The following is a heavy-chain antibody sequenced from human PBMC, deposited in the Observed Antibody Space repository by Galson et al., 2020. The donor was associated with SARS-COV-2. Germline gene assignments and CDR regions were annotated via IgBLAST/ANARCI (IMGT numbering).Heavy chain of an antibody. CDR1: GGSMSIDYHY. V-gene: IGHV4-31*11. J-gene: IGHJ5*02. Sequence: SETLSLTCAVSGGSMSIDYHYWTWIRQQPGQGLEWIGYIYYTGQTFYNPSLKSRLTMSLDTSNNQFSLRLTSVTAADTGVYYCVRGLYGPGSYFRGTDSWGQGALVTVAS. D-gene: IGHD3-10*01. CDR2: IYYTGQT. CDR3: VRGLYGPGSYFRGTDS.